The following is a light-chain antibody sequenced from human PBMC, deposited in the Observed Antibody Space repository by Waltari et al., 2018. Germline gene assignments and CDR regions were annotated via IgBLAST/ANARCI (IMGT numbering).Light chain of an antibody. V-gene: IGLV1-47*01. J-gene: IGLJ3*02. CDR3: AAWDDTLSAVL. CDR2: RNN. Sequence: QSVLTQPPSASGTSGQRVTISCSGSRSNIGINYVSWYQHLPGTTPKLLIYRNNQQPSGVPDRFSGSKSGTSASLAISGLRSEDEADYYCAAWDDTLSAVLFGGGTNLTVL. CDR1: RSNIGINY.